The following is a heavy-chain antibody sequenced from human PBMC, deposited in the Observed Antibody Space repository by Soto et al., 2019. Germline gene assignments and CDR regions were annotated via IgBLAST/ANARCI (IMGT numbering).Heavy chain of an antibody. CDR2: IYYSGRT. J-gene: IGHJ4*02. CDR1: GGSISSSSYY. V-gene: IGHV4-39*01. D-gene: IGHD6-25*01. CDR3: ARLQRYFDY. Sequence: QLQLQESGPGLVKPSETLSLTCTVSGGSISSSSYYWGWIRQPPGKGLEWIGSIYYSGRTYYNPSLKSRVTISVDTSTNQFSLKLSSVTAADTAVYYCARLQRYFDYWDQGTLVTVSS.